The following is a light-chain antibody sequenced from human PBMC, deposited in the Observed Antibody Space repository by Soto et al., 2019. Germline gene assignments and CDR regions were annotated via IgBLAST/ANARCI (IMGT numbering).Light chain of an antibody. CDR1: QAIGKA. CDR2: AAS. CDR3: QQSHSIPWT. J-gene: IGKJ1*01. V-gene: IGKV1-39*01. Sequence: DIQMTQSPSSLSASVGDRVTITCRASQAIGKALGWYQHKPGKAPKLLISAASSLESGVPPRFSGSGSGTDFTLTITSLQPEDFATYYCQQSHSIPWTFGQGTKVEIK.